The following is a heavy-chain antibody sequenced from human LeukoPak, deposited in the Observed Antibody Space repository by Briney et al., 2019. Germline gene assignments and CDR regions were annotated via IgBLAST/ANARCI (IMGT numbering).Heavy chain of an antibody. CDR1: GYTFTSYD. D-gene: IGHD1-14*01. Sequence: ASVKVSCKASGYTFTSYDINWVRQATGQGLEWMGWMNPNSGNTGYAQKFQGRLTMTRNTSISTAYMELSSLRSEDTAVYYCARGTHRSNWFDPWGQGTLVTVSS. J-gene: IGHJ5*02. V-gene: IGHV1-8*01. CDR3: ARGTHRSNWFDP. CDR2: MNPNSGNT.